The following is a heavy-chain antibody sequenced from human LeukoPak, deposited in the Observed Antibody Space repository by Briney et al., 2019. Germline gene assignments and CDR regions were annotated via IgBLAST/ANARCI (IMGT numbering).Heavy chain of an antibody. D-gene: IGHD2-15*01. V-gene: IGHV3-11*04. J-gene: IGHJ6*03. CDR1: GFTFSDYY. Sequence: PGGSLRLSCAASGFTFSDYYMSWIRQAPGKELEWVSYISSSGSTIYYADSVKGRFTISRDNAKNSLYLQMNSLRAEDTAVYYCARGSRGPYYYYYMDVWGKGTTVTVSS. CDR2: ISSSGSTI. CDR3: ARGSRGPYYYYYMDV.